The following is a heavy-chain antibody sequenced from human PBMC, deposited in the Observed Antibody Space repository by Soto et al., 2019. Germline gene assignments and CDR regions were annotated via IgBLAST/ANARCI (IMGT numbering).Heavy chain of an antibody. CDR2: IYPGDSDT. Sequence: PGESLKISCKGSGYSFTSYWIGWVRQMPGKGLEWMGIIYPGDSDTRYSPSFQGQVTISADKSISTAYLQWSSLKASDTAMYYCARVGDCSSTSCYTRHGMDVWGQGTTVTSP. CDR3: ARVGDCSSTSCYTRHGMDV. CDR1: GYSFTSYW. J-gene: IGHJ6*02. V-gene: IGHV5-51*01. D-gene: IGHD2-2*02.